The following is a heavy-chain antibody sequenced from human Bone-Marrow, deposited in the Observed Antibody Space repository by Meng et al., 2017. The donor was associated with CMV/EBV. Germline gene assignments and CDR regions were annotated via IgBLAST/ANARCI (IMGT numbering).Heavy chain of an antibody. V-gene: IGHV3-23*01. D-gene: IGHD6-19*01. CDR2: ISGRGGST. CDR1: GFTFSSYA. Sequence: GGSLRLSCAASGFTFSSYAMSWVRQAPGRGLEWVSAISGRGGSTYYADSVKGRFTLSRDNSKNTLYLQMNSLRAEDTAVYYCAKRRSGWDQYFDYWGQGTLVTVPS. CDR3: AKRRSGWDQYFDY. J-gene: IGHJ4*02.